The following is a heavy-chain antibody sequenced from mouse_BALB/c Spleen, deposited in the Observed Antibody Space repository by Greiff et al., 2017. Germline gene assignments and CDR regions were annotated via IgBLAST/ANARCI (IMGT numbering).Heavy chain of an antibody. V-gene: IGHV5-6-5*01. CDR3: ARTMITTGYAMDY. CDR1: GFTFSSYA. D-gene: IGHD2-4*01. J-gene: IGHJ4*01. Sequence: EVKLMESGGGLVKPGGSLKLSCAASGFTFSSYAMSWVRQTPEKRLEWVASISSGGSTYYPDSVKGRFTISRDNARNILYLQMSSLRSEDTAMYYCARTMITTGYAMDYWGQGTSVTVSS. CDR2: ISSGGST.